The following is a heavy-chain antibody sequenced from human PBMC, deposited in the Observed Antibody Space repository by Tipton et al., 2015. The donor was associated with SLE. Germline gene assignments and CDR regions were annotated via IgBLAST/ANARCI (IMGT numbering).Heavy chain of an antibody. CDR1: GGSFSGYY. CDR2: INHSGST. CDR3: ARGSIAVAGTFDY. Sequence: LRLSCAVYGGSFSGYYRSWIRQPPGKGLEWIGEINHSGSTNYNPSLKSRVTISVDTSKNQFSLKLSSVTAADTAVYYCARGSIAVAGTFDYWGQGTLVTVSS. J-gene: IGHJ4*02. D-gene: IGHD6-19*01. V-gene: IGHV4-34*01.